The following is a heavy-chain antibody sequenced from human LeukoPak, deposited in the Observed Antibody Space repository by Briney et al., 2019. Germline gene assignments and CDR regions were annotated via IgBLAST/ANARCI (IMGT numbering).Heavy chain of an antibody. J-gene: IGHJ5*02. CDR1: GGSFSGYY. CDR2: INHSGST. D-gene: IGHD4-17*01. Sequence: SETLSLTCAVYGGSFSGYYWSWIRQPPGKGLEWIGEINHSGSTNYNPSLKSRVTISVDTSKNQFSLKLSSVTAADTAVYYCARSRGPMTTATTRWFDPWGQGTLVTVSS. V-gene: IGHV4-34*01. CDR3: ARSRGPMTTATTRWFDP.